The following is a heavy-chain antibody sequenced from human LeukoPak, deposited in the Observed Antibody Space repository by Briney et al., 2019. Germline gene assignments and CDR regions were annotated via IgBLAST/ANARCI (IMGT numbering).Heavy chain of an antibody. D-gene: IGHD6-19*01. J-gene: IGHJ4*02. CDR2: INPNSGGT. V-gene: IGHV1-2*02. CDR1: GYTFTGYY. Sequence: ASVKVSCKASGYTFTGYYMHWVRQAPGQGLEWMGSINPNSGGTNYAQKFQGRVTMTRDTSISTAYMELSRLRSDDTAVYYCARGWGSGWGFDYWGQGTLVTVSS. CDR3: ARGWGSGWGFDY.